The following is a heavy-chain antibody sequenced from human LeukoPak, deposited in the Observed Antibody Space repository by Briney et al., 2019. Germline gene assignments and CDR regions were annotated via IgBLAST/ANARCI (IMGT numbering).Heavy chain of an antibody. V-gene: IGHV1-69*13. CDR3: ARGRLAVRYFDWLQLYYYGMDV. CDR1: GGTFSSYA. Sequence: ASVKVSCKASGGTFSSYAISWVRQAPGQGLEWMGGIIPIFGTANYAQKFQGRVTITADESTSTAYMELSSLRSEDTAVYYCARGRLAVRYFDWLQLYYYGMDVWGQGTTVTVSS. D-gene: IGHD3-9*01. J-gene: IGHJ6*02. CDR2: IIPIFGTA.